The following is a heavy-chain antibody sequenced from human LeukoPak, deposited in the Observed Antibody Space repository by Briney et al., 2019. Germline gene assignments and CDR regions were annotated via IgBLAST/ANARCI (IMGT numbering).Heavy chain of an antibody. CDR2: TYYRSKWYN. J-gene: IGHJ4*02. CDR1: GDSLSSNGAT. Sequence: SQTLSLTCAISGDSLSSNGATWNWVRQSPSRGLEWLGRTYYRSKWYNDYAVSVKGRVTINPDASKKQFSLQLNSVTPEDTAMYYCARGNGYPFDYWGQGTLVTVSS. D-gene: IGHD3-16*01. CDR3: ARGNGYPFDY. V-gene: IGHV6-1*01.